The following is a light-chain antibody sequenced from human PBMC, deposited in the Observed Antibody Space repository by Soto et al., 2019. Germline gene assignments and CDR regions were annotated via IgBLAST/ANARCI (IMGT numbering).Light chain of an antibody. J-gene: IGKJ4*01. CDR1: QSISSY. V-gene: IGKV1-39*01. CDR3: QQANSFPLT. Sequence: DIQMPQSPSSLSASVGDSVTITCRASQSISSYLNWYQQKPGKANKLLIYAASSLQSGVPSRFSGSGSGTDFTLTISSLQPEEFATYYCQQANSFPLTFGGGTKVDIK. CDR2: AAS.